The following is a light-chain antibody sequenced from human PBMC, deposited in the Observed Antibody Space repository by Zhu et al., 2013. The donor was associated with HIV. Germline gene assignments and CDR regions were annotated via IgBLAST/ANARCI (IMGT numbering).Light chain of an antibody. V-gene: IGKV1-5*03. CDR1: QSIINW. Sequence: DIQMTQSPSTLSGSVGDRVTITCRASQSIINWLAWYQQKPGKAPKLLIYKASSLESGVPSRFSGSGSGTEFTLTISSLQPDDFATYYCQQYNSYPCSFGQGTKLEIK. CDR3: QQYNSYPCS. J-gene: IGKJ2*04. CDR2: KAS.